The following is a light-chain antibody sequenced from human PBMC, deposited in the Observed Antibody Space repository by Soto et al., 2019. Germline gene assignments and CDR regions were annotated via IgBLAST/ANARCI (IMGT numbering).Light chain of an antibody. CDR2: DVS. CDR3: SSYTSSSTVE. CDR1: SSDVGGYNY. J-gene: IGLJ2*01. V-gene: IGLV2-14*01. Sequence: QSALTQPASVSGSPGQSITISCTGTSSDVGGYNYVSWYQQHPGKAPKLMIYDVSNRPSGVSNRFSGSKSGNTASLTISGLQAEDEADSYCSSYTSSSTVEFGGGTKLTVL.